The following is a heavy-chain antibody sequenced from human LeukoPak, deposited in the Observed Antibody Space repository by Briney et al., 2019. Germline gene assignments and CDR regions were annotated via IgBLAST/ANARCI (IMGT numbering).Heavy chain of an antibody. Sequence: SETLSLTCTVSGGSISSYYWSWIRQPPGKGLEWIGYIYYSGSTNYNPSLKSRVTISVDTSKNQFSLKLSSVTAADTAMYYCAREGYSYGYRYFFDFWGQGTLVTVSS. V-gene: IGHV4-59*12. CDR3: AREGYSYGYRYFFDF. J-gene: IGHJ4*02. D-gene: IGHD5-18*01. CDR2: IYYSGST. CDR1: GGSISSYY.